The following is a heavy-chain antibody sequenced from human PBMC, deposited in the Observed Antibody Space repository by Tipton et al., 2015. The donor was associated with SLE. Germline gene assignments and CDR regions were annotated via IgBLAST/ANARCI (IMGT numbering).Heavy chain of an antibody. D-gene: IGHD5-12*01. V-gene: IGHV4-4*02. CDR3: ARGGYWAGAFDI. Sequence: TLSLTCAVSGGSISSSNWWSWVRQPPGKGLEWIGEIYHSGSTNYNPPLKSRVTISVDTSKNQFSLKLSSVTAADTAVYYCARGGYWAGAFDIWGQGTMVTVSS. CDR1: GGSISSSNW. CDR2: IYHSGST. J-gene: IGHJ3*02.